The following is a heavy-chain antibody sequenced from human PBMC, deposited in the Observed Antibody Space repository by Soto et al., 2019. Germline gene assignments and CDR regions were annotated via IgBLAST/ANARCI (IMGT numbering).Heavy chain of an antibody. J-gene: IGHJ5*02. V-gene: IGHV3-33*01. CDR3: ARGEIGLLWFEEFDP. CDR2: IWYDGSNK. Sequence: GGSLRLSCAASGFTFSSYGMHWVRQAPGKGLEWVAVIWYDGSNKYYADSVKGRFTISRDNSKNTLYLQMNSLRAEDTAVYYCARGEIGLLWFEEFDPWGQGTLVTVSS. D-gene: IGHD3-10*01. CDR1: GFTFSSYG.